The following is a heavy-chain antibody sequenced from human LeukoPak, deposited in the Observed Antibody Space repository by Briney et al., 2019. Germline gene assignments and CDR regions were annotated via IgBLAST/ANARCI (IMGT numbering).Heavy chain of an antibody. Sequence: PGGSLRLSCAASGFTFSNHGMNWVRQAPGKGLEWVSGISPSADIKYYADSVKGRFTISRDNSKNMLYLEVISLTADDTAVYYCAKDDASLRFGEWSQGTLVTVSS. CDR3: AKDDASLRFGE. CDR1: GFTFSNHG. D-gene: IGHD3-10*01. CDR2: ISPSADIK. V-gene: IGHV3-23*01. J-gene: IGHJ4*02.